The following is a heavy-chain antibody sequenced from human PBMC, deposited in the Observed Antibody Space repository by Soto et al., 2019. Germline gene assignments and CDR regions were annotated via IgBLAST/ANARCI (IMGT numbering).Heavy chain of an antibody. CDR1: GGTFSSYA. J-gene: IGHJ4*02. CDR3: EGRYYDSTASSDYFDY. D-gene: IGHD3-22*01. Sequence: SVKVSCKASGGTFSSYAISWVRQAPGQGLEWMGGIIPIFGTANYAQKFQGRVTITADESTSTAYMELSSLRSEDTAVYYCEGRYYDSTASSDYFDYWGQGTLVTVPQ. CDR2: IIPIFGTA. V-gene: IGHV1-69*13.